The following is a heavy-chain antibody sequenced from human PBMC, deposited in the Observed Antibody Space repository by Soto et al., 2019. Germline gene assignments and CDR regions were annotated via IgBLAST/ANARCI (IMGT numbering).Heavy chain of an antibody. Sequence: GGSLRLSCAASGFTFSIYWMSWARQAPGKGLEWVANIKPDGSEKSYVDSVKGRLTISRDNAKNSLFLQMDSLRADDTAVYYCAREDKNTFDIWGQGTMVTVS. CDR1: GFTFSIYW. CDR3: AREDKNTFDI. V-gene: IGHV3-7*01. D-gene: IGHD2-15*01. J-gene: IGHJ3*02. CDR2: IKPDGSEK.